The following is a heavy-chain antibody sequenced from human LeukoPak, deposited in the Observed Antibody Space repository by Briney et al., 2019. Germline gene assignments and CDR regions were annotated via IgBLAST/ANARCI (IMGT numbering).Heavy chain of an antibody. CDR3: ARGKSGYSP. CDR1: GYSFIENY. V-gene: IGHV1-2*02. J-gene: IGHJ5*02. CDR2: INPHTGAA. Sequence: ASVKVSCKVSGYSFIENYLHWVRQAPGQGLEWMGLINPHTGAANYSHKFQGRVTMTRDTSISTAYMHLPRLKFDDTATYYCARGKSGYSPWGQGTPVTVSS. D-gene: IGHD3-3*01.